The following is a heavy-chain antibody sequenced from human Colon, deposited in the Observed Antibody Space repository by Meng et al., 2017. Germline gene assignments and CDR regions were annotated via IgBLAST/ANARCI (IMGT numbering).Heavy chain of an antibody. D-gene: IGHD2-21*01. CDR3: GGRARDTRYYGDFD. J-gene: IGHJ4*02. Sequence: GGSLRLSCKGSGDRFTTYWIGWARQMPGKGLEWMGIICPDDSDTQYSPTFQGQVTISADKSTNTAYLQWSSLKASDTAMYFCGGRARDTRYYGDFDWGQGTLVTVSS. V-gene: IGHV5-51*01. CDR1: GDRFTTYW. CDR2: ICPDDSDT.